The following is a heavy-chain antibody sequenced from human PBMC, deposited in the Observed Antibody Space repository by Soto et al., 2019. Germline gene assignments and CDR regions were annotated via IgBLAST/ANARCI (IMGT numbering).Heavy chain of an antibody. Sequence: QVQLQQWGAGLLKPSETLSLTCAVYGGSFSGYYWSWIRQPPGKGLEWIGEIIHSGSTNYNPSLKSRVTISVDTSKNQFSLKLSSVTAADTAVYYCARECLHTIVVVVAATRRGFDPWGQGTLVTVSS. CDR1: GGSFSGYY. CDR2: IIHSGST. CDR3: ARECLHTIVVVVAATRRGFDP. J-gene: IGHJ5*02. D-gene: IGHD2-15*01. V-gene: IGHV4-34*12.